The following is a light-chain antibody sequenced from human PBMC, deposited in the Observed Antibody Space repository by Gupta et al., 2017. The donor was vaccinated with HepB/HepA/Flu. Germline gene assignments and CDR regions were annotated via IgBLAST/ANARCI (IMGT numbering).Light chain of an antibody. Sequence: DVVLTHSPLSLPVTLGQTASILCRSSQSLVFSDGNTFLHWFQERPGQSPRRLLYRVSKRDSGVPERFSGSGSGTDFTLRISRVEAVDVAIYYFVQGTHWTTFGGGIKVEIK. J-gene: IGKJ4*01. CDR1: QSLVFSDGNTF. CDR2: RVS. V-gene: IGKV2-30*01. CDR3: VQGTHWTT.